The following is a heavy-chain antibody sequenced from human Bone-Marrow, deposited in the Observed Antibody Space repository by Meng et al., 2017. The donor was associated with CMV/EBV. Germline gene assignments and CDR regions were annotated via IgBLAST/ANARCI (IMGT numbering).Heavy chain of an antibody. CDR1: GYTLTDYY. CDR3: ARGGLGHYYYGMDV. CDR2: LNPNPGGT. Sequence: ASVKVSCKASGYTLTDYYIHWARQAPGQGLEWMGWLNPNPGGTIYAQKFQGRVTMTRDTSINTAYIDLSGLRSDDTAIYYCARGGLGHYYYGMDVWGLGTTVTVSS. J-gene: IGHJ6*02. V-gene: IGHV1-2*02. D-gene: IGHD3-16*01.